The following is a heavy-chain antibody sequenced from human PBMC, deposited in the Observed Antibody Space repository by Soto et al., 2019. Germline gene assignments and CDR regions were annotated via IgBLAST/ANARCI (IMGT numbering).Heavy chain of an antibody. Sequence: GGSLRLSCAASGFTFSSYSMNWVRQAPGKGLEWVSYISSSSSTIYYADSVKGRFTISRDNAKNSPYLQMNSLRAEDTAVYYCARPVVVTAIGIKSAFDIGGQGTMVTVSS. V-gene: IGHV3-48*01. CDR2: ISSSSSTI. CDR3: ARPVVVTAIGIKSAFDI. D-gene: IGHD2-21*02. J-gene: IGHJ3*02. CDR1: GFTFSSYS.